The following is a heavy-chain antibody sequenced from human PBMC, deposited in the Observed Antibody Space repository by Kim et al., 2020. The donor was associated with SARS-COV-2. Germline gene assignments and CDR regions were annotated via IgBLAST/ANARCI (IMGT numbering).Heavy chain of an antibody. CDR1: GGSFSGYY. D-gene: IGHD6-13*01. J-gene: IGHJ4*02. V-gene: IGHV4-34*01. CDR3: AQGSSWYDFDY. Sequence: SETLSLTCAVYGGSFSGYYWSWIRQPPGKGLEWIGEINHSGSTNYNPSLKSRVTISVDTSKNQFSLKLSSVTAADTAVYYCAQGSSWYDFDYWGQGTLVTVSS. CDR2: INHSGST.